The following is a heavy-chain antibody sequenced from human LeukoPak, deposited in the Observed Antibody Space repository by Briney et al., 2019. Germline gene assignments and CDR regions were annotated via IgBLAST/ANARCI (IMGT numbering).Heavy chain of an antibody. V-gene: IGHV4-31*03. D-gene: IGHD3-10*01. CDR1: GGSISSGGYY. CDR3: ARDRVRGAITYAGFDP. J-gene: IGHJ5*02. Sequence: SETLSLTCTVSGGSISSGGYYWSWIRQHPGKGLEWIGYIYYSGSTYYNPSLKSRVTISIDTSKNQFSLKLSSVTAADAAVYYCARDRVRGAITYAGFDPWGQGTLVTVSS. CDR2: IYYSGST.